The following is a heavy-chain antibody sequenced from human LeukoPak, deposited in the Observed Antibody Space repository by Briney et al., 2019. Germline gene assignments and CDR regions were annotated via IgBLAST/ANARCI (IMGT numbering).Heavy chain of an antibody. D-gene: IGHD2-2*01. CDR1: GFTFNNNA. CDR3: ARCTASCYANAFDV. CDR2: INGGGDAT. J-gene: IGHJ3*01. Sequence: GGSLRLSCATSGFTFNNNAMSWVRQGPGKGLEWVAGINGGGDATEYTDSVKGRFTISRDNSKNTLYLQMNSLRPDDTAVYYCARCTASCYANAFDVWGQGTLLTVSS. V-gene: IGHV3-23*01.